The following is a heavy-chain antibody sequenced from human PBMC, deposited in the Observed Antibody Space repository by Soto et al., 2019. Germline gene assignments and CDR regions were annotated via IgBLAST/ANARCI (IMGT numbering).Heavy chain of an antibody. CDR1: GGSISSYY. V-gene: IGHV4-59*12. D-gene: IGHD6-13*01. CDR3: ARRRKYSSSWYGLDY. Sequence: PSETLSLTCTVSGGSISSYYWSWIRQPPGKGLEWIGYIYYSGSTNYNPSLKSRVTISVDTSKNQFSLKLTSVTAADTAVYYCARRRKYSSSWYGLDYWGQGTLVTVSS. CDR2: IYYSGST. J-gene: IGHJ4*02.